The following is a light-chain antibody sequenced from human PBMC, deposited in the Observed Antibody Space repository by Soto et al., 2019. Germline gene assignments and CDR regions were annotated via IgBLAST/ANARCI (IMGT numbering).Light chain of an antibody. CDR1: QSVGSY. Sequence: EIVLTQSPATLSLSPGERATLSCRASQSVGSYFAWYQQKPGQAPRLLIYDAFSRATGIPARFSGSGSGTAFTRTISSLGTEDFAVYFCQQRNSGPLTFGVGTMVEIK. CDR2: DAF. V-gene: IGKV3-11*01. CDR3: QQRNSGPLT. J-gene: IGKJ4*01.